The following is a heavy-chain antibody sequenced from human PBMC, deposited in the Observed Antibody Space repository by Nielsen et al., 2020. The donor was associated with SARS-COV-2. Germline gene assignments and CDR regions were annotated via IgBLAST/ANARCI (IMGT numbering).Heavy chain of an antibody. V-gene: IGHV3-21*01. CDR2: ISSSSSYI. J-gene: IGHJ4*02. CDR3: ATFCSSTSCSFDY. Sequence: GESLKISCAASGFTFSSYSMNWVRQAPGKGLEWVSSISSSSSYIYYADSVKGRFTISRDNAKNSLYLQMNSLRAEDTAVYYCATFCSSTSCSFDYWGQGTLVTVSS. D-gene: IGHD2-2*01. CDR1: GFTFSSYS.